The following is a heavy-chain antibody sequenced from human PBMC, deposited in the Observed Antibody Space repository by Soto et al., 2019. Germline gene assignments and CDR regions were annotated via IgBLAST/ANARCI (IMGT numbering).Heavy chain of an antibody. CDR3: ARYFGIYYYYGMDV. J-gene: IGHJ6*02. CDR1: GYTFTSYG. Sequence: ASVKVSCKASGYTFTSYGVSWVRQAPGQGLEWMGWIIAYNGNTNYAQKLQGRVTMTTDTSTSTAYMELSSLRSEDTAVYYCARYFGIYYYYGMDVWGQGTTVTVSS. CDR2: IIAYNGNT. V-gene: IGHV1-18*01. D-gene: IGHD3-10*01.